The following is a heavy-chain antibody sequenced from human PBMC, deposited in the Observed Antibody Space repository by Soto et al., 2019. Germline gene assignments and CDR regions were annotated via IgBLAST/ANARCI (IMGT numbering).Heavy chain of an antibody. CDR1: GFTFSSYA. V-gene: IGHV3-23*01. J-gene: IGHJ5*02. CDR3: AKALVAAATYNWFDP. CDR2: ISGSGGST. D-gene: IGHD6-13*01. Sequence: PWGSLRLSCAASGFTFSSYAISFVRHAPGKGLEWVSAISGSGGSTYYADSVKGRFTISRDNSKNTLYLQMNSLRAEDTAVYYCAKALVAAATYNWFDPWGQGTLVTVSS.